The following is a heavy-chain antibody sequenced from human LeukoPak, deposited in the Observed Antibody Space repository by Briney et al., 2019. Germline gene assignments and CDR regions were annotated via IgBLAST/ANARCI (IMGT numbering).Heavy chain of an antibody. CDR3: AKDRRRGVNPRYFDY. D-gene: IGHD3-10*01. CDR1: GFTFRSYV. Sequence: PGGSLRLSCAASGFTFRSYVMSWVRLAPGKGLEWVSGLNTDGAWIYYADSVKGRFTISRDNSKNTLYLQMNSLRAEDTAVYYCAKDRRRGVNPRYFDYWGQGTLVTVSS. V-gene: IGHV3-23*01. J-gene: IGHJ4*02. CDR2: LNTDGAWI.